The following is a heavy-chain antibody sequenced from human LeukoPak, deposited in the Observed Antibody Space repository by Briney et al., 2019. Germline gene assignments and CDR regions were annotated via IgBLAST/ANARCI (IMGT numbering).Heavy chain of an antibody. CDR1: GFTFSSYA. CDR2: ISSNGGSK. V-gene: IGHV3-64D*06. CDR3: VVQGWVFRAPTQYYFDY. D-gene: IGHD1-1*01. Sequence: GGSLRLSCSASGFTFSSYAMHWVRQAPGKGLEYVSAISSNGGSKYYADSVKGRFTISRDNSKNTLYLQMSSLRAEDTAVYYCVVQGWVFRAPTQYYFDYWGQGTLVTVSS. J-gene: IGHJ4*02.